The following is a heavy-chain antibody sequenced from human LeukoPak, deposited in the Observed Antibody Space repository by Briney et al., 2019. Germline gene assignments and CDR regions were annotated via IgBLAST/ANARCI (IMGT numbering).Heavy chain of an antibody. J-gene: IGHJ4*02. Sequence: KPLETLSLTCAVYGGSFSGYYWSWIRQPPGKGLEWLGEINHSGSTSYNPSLKSRVTISVDTSKNQFSLKLSSVTAADTAVYYCASHLEMATTGNFGYWGQGTLVTVSS. CDR1: GGSFSGYY. CDR2: INHSGST. V-gene: IGHV4-34*01. D-gene: IGHD5-24*01. CDR3: ASHLEMATTGNFGY.